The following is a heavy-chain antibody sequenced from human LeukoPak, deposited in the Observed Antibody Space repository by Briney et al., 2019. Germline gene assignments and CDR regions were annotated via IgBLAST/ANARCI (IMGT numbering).Heavy chain of an antibody. CDR3: ARIGRCSSTSCYVWGGYYYYYYMDV. J-gene: IGHJ6*03. CDR2: INHSGSP. D-gene: IGHD2-2*01. V-gene: IGHV4-34*01. Sequence: SETLSLTCAVYGGSFSGYYWSWIRQPPGKGLEWIGEINHSGSPNYNPSLKSRVTISVDTSKNQFSLKLSSVTAAGTAVYYWARIGRCSSTSCYVWGGYYYYYYMDVWGKGTTVTVSS. CDR1: GGSFSGYY.